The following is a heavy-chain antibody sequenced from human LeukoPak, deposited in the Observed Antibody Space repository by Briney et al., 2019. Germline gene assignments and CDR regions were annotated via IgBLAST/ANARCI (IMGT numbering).Heavy chain of an antibody. CDR1: GGTFSSYA. V-gene: IGHV1-18*01. J-gene: IGHJ4*02. CDR2: ISTYNTDT. CDR3: VRDGRTAARGTTGYFDS. Sequence: ASVKVSCKASGGTFSSYAISWVRQAPGQGLEWMTWISTYNTDTNYAQKFQGRVTMTTDTSTSTAYMELRSLRSDDTAMYYCVRDGRTAARGTTGYFDSWGQGTLVTVSS. D-gene: IGHD6-13*01.